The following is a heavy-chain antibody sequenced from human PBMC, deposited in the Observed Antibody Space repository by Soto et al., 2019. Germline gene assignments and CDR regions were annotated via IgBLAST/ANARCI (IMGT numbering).Heavy chain of an antibody. CDR1: GFTFSSYS. D-gene: IGHD5-18*01. Sequence: GGSLRLSCAASGFTFSSYSMNWVRQAPGKGLEWVSSISSSSSYIYYADSVKGRFTISRDNAKNSLYLQMNSLRAEDTAVYYCAVGRVQLWLSILSYWGQGTLVTVSS. V-gene: IGHV3-21*01. CDR2: ISSSSSYI. J-gene: IGHJ4*02. CDR3: AVGRVQLWLSILSY.